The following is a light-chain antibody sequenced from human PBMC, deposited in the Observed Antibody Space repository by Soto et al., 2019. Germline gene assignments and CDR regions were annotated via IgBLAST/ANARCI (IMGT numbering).Light chain of an antibody. Sequence: EIVLTQSPGTLSLSPGERATLSCRASQSVSSSYLAWYQQKPGQAPRLLIYGASSRATGIPDRFSGSGSGTDFTLTISRLEPEDFAVYYCQRYGSSPITFVQGTRLEIK. CDR2: GAS. V-gene: IGKV3-20*01. J-gene: IGKJ5*01. CDR1: QSVSSSY. CDR3: QRYGSSPIT.